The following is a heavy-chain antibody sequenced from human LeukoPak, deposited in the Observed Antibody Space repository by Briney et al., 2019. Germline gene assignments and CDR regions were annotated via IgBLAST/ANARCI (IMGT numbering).Heavy chain of an antibody. V-gene: IGHV1-2*02. J-gene: IGHJ4*02. CDR3: ARDASPGAAGDY. CDR1: VYTFTAYY. D-gene: IGHD6-13*01. Sequence: ASVKVSRKTSVYTFTAYYIHGVRQAPGQGLEWMGWINPNSGDTNHAQKFQGRVTMTTDRSISTAFMELSRLRSDDTAVYYCARDASPGAAGDYWGQGTLVTVSS. CDR2: INPNSGDT.